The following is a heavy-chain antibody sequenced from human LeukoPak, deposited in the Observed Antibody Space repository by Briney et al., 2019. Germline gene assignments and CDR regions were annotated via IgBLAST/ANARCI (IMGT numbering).Heavy chain of an antibody. CDR2: IYYTTNP. D-gene: IGHD4-11*01. V-gene: IGHV4-59*11. CDR3: ARDRNYFDA. Sequence: SETLSLTCSVSGGSIRNHFWSWIRLLPGRGLEWIGNIYYTTNPNYNPSVASRVTISVDTSKDQLSPKLSSLTAADTAVYYCARDRNYFDAWGQGTRVTVSS. CDR1: GGSIRNHF. J-gene: IGHJ5*02.